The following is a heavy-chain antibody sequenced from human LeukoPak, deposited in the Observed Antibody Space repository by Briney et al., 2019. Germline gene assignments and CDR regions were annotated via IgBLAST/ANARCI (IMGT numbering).Heavy chain of an antibody. CDR2: INGGSGNS. D-gene: IGHD3-3*01. J-gene: IGHJ4*02. V-gene: IGHV3-23*01. CDR1: GFTFNNYA. Sequence: GGSLRLSCAASGFTFNNYAMTWVRQAPGKGLEWVSVINGGSGNSYYADSVKGRFTVSRDNSKNTLYLQMNSLRAEDTAVYYCAEGITVYFYWGQGTLVTVSS. CDR3: AEGITVYFY.